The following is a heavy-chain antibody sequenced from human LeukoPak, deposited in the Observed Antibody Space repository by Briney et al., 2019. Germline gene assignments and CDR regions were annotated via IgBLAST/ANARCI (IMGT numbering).Heavy chain of an antibody. J-gene: IGHJ6*03. CDR2: FWHDGSNK. D-gene: IGHD5-24*01. CDR3: AKDGDAYIEYYYYYMDV. V-gene: IGHV3-33*06. Sequence: GGSLRLSFVSSGFTFSNYGMHWVGQAPGKGRRGLALFWHDGSNKYYADSVRGRVTISRDNSKNTLYLQMNSLTAEDTAVYFCAKDGDAYIEYYYYYMDVWGKGTTVTVSS. CDR1: GFTFSNYG.